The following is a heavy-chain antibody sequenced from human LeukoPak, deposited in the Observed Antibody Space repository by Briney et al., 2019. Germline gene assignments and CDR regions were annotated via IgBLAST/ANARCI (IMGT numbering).Heavy chain of an antibody. D-gene: IGHD3-22*01. V-gene: IGHV3-23*01. J-gene: IGHJ4*02. CDR2: ISDSGGST. CDR1: GFTFSSYA. CDR3: AKGGGYYDSSGYYQEKFYFDY. Sequence: GGSLRLSCAASGFTFSSYAMSWVRQAPGKGLEWVSAISDSGGSTYYADSVKGRFTISRDNSKNTLYLQMNSLRAEDTAVYYCAKGGGYYDSSGYYQEKFYFDYWGQGTLVTVSS.